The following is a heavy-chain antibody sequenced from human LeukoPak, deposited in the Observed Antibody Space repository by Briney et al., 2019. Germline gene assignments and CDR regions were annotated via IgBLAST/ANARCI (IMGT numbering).Heavy chain of an antibody. Sequence: GGSLRLSCAASGFTFDDYAMHWVRQAPGKGLEWVSGISWNSGSIDYADSVKGRFTISRDNAKNSLYLQMNSLRAKDTALYYCAKELTFGVVNPFDYWGQGTLVTVSS. CDR2: ISWNSGSI. CDR3: AKELTFGVVNPFDY. CDR1: GFTFDDYA. J-gene: IGHJ4*02. D-gene: IGHD3-3*01. V-gene: IGHV3-9*01.